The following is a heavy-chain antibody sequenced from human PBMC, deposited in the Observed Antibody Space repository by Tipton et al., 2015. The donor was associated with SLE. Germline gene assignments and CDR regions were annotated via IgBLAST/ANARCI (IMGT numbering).Heavy chain of an antibody. CDR3: VRVVPRGGTDY. D-gene: IGHD2-15*01. CDR2: LHHTGNT. V-gene: IGHV4-38-2*02. Sequence: TLSLTCSVSGYSIRSSYFWGWVRQPPGKGLEWVATLHHTGNTYYNPAPENRLTISADTSKNQISLKVTSVTAADTAVYYCVRVVPRGGTDYWGQGTLITVSS. CDR1: GYSIRSSYF. J-gene: IGHJ4*02.